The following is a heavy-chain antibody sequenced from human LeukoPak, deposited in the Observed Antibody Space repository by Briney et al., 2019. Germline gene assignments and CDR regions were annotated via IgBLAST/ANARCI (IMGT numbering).Heavy chain of an antibody. CDR3: ARAAVEAFDF. CDR2: IYTSGNT. D-gene: IGHD6-19*01. Sequence: PSETLSLTCTVSGGSISSYYWSWIRQPAGKGLEWIGRIYTSGNTFYNPSLKSRVTISADTSKNQFSLKLSSVTAADTAVYYCARAAVEAFDFWGQGTMVTVSS. V-gene: IGHV4-4*07. J-gene: IGHJ3*01. CDR1: GGSISSYY.